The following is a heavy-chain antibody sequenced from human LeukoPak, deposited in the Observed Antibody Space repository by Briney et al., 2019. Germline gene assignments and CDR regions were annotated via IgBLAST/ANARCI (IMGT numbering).Heavy chain of an antibody. V-gene: IGHV4-31*03. CDR1: GGSISSGGYY. Sequence: SETLSLTCTVSGGSISSGGYYWSWIRQHPGKGLEWIGYIYYSGSTYYNPSLKSRVTISVDTSKNQFSLKLSSVTAADTAVYYCARALGYYGSGSYYNWVRWFDPWGQGTLVTVSS. J-gene: IGHJ5*02. CDR3: ARALGYYGSGSYYNWVRWFDP. CDR2: IYYSGST. D-gene: IGHD3-10*01.